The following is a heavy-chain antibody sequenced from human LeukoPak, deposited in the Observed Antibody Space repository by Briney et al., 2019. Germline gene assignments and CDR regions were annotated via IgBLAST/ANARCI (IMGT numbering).Heavy chain of an antibody. D-gene: IGHD3-22*01. J-gene: IGHJ4*02. CDR1: GFPFSSVG. V-gene: IGHV3-21*01. CDR3: ARDPDYYDGRVVDF. Sequence: PGGSLRLSCVASGFPFSSVGMNWVRQAPGKGLEWVSYISSDPTHTYYADSVRGRFTISRDNAKSSLYLHMDNLRTEDTAMYYCARDPDYYDGRVVDFWGQGTRVTVSS. CDR2: ISSDPTHT.